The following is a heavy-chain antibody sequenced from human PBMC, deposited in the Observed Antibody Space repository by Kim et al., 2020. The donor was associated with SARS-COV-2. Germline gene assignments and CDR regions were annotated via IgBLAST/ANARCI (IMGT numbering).Heavy chain of an antibody. CDR3: AILDYYGSGGVDV. J-gene: IGHJ6*02. V-gene: IGHV3-30*03. CDR1: GFTFSSYG. CDR2: ISYDGSNK. D-gene: IGHD3-10*01. Sequence: GGSLRLSCAASGFTFSSYGMHWVRQAPGKGLEWVAVISYDGSNKFYADSVKGRFTISRDNSKNTLYLQMNSLRAEDTAVDYCAILDYYGSGGVDVWGQGT.